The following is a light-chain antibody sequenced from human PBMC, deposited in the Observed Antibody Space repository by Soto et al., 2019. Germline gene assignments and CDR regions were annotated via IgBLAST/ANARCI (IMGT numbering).Light chain of an antibody. CDR3: QQFDDYPCT. CDR2: DAS. Sequence: AIQLTQSPSSLSAYVGDSVSITCRASQGISSALAWYQQKPGRAPKLLIYDASGLEGGVPSRFSRSRSGTYFTLTVSSLQPVDVATYYCQQFDDYPCTFGPGTKVDIK. V-gene: IGKV1D-13*01. J-gene: IGKJ3*01. CDR1: QGISSA.